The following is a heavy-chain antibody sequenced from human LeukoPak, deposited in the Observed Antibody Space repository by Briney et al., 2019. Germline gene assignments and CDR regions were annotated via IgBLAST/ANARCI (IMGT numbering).Heavy chain of an antibody. CDR1: GGSISSYY. CDR3: ARDGYNYGHPYYDY. V-gene: IGHV4-4*07. CDR2: IYTSGST. Sequence: PSETLSLTCTVSGGSISSYYWSWIRQPAGKGLEWIGRIYTSGSTNYNPSLKSRVTMSVDTSKNQFSLKLSSVTAADTAVYYCARDGYNYGHPYYDYWGQGILVTVSS. D-gene: IGHD5-18*01. J-gene: IGHJ4*02.